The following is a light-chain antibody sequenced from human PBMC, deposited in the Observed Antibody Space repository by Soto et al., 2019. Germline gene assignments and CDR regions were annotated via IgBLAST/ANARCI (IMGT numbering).Light chain of an antibody. CDR3: SSYTRSSALYVV. V-gene: IGLV2-14*01. CDR2: DVS. J-gene: IGLJ2*01. Sequence: QSALTQPAYVSGSPGQSITISCTGTSSDVGDYNYVSWYQQHPGKAPKLMIYDVSNRPSGVSNRFSGSKSGNTASLTISGLQAEDEADYYCSSYTRSSALYVVFGGGTQLTVL. CDR1: SSDVGDYNY.